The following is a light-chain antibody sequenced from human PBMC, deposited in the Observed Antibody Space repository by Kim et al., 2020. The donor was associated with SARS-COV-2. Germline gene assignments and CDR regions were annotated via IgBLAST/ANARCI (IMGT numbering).Light chain of an antibody. V-gene: IGKV3-20*01. CDR3: HQYGSSRQK. Sequence: ENVLTQSPGTLSLSPGETATLSCRASQSVGNNFLAWYQQKPGQAPKLLIYGASRRASGIQDRVSGSGSVTDFSLSISRLEPEDFALYYCHQYGSSRQKFGQESKEEIK. CDR1: QSVGNNF. J-gene: IGKJ1*01. CDR2: GAS.